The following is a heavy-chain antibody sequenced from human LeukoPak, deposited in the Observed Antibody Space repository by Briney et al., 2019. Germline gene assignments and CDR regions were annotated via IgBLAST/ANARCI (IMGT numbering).Heavy chain of an antibody. CDR3: AKDLGYYYDSSGPYDY. D-gene: IGHD3-22*01. CDR2: ISYDGGNK. CDR1: GFTFSSYG. Sequence: GGSLRLSCAASGFTFSSYGMHWVRQAPGKGLEWVAVISYDGGNKYYADSVKGRFTISRDNSKNTLYLRMNSLRAEDTAVYYCAKDLGYYYDSSGPYDYWGQGTLVTVSS. J-gene: IGHJ4*02. V-gene: IGHV3-30*18.